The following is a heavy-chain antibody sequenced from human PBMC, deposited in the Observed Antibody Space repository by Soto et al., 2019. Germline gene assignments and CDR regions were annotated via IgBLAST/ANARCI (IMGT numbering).Heavy chain of an antibody. CDR2: INHSGST. Sequence: SETLCLTCAVDGGSFSCYYWSWIRQHPGKRLEWIGEINHSGSTNYNPSLKSRVTISVDTSKNQFSLKLSSVTAADTAVYYCEIGLTHRYYGSGSDYTVYYYYAIDVWGQGTTVTVSS. D-gene: IGHD3-10*01. CDR3: EIGLTHRYYGSGSDYTVYYYYAIDV. J-gene: IGHJ6*02. V-gene: IGHV4-34*01. CDR1: GGSFSCYY.